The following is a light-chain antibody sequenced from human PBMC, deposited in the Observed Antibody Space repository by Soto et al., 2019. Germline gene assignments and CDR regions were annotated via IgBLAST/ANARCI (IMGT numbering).Light chain of an antibody. CDR1: QSITTW. V-gene: IGKV1-5*03. Sequence: DIQMTQSPSTLSASVGDRVTITCRASQSITTWLAWYQQKPGKAPKLLIYKATNLQSGVPSRFSGSGSGTEFSLTIRSLQPEDFAIYYCQQYNDYQYTFGQGTKTGDQT. CDR3: QQYNDYQYT. J-gene: IGKJ2*01. CDR2: KAT.